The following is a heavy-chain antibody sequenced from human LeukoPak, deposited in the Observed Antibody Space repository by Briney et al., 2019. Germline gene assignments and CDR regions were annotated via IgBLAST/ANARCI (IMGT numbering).Heavy chain of an antibody. CDR1: GGTFTSYA. CDR2: IIPMFGPA. Sequence: SVKVSCKASGGTFTSYAFSWVRQAPGQGLEWMGGIIPMFGPANYAQKFQGRVTITADKSTSTAYMELSSLRSEDTAVYYCAREARRVAAHFDYWAQGTLVTVSS. CDR3: AREARRVAAHFDY. D-gene: IGHD6-13*01. J-gene: IGHJ4*02. V-gene: IGHV1-69*06.